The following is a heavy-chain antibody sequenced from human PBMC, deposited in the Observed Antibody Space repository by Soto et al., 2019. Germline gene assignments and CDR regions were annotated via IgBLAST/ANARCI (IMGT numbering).Heavy chain of an antibody. CDR3: ARFLAYCGGDCYSPPWYFDL. CDR2: ISSSSSYI. J-gene: IGHJ2*01. CDR1: GFTSSSYS. D-gene: IGHD2-21*02. V-gene: IGHV3-21*01. Sequence: EVQLVESGGGLVKPGGSLRLSCAASGFTSSSYSMNWVRQAPGKGLEWVSSISSSSSYIYYADSVKGRFTISRDNAKNSLYLQMNSLRAEDTAVYYCARFLAYCGGDCYSPPWYFDLWGRGTLVTVSS.